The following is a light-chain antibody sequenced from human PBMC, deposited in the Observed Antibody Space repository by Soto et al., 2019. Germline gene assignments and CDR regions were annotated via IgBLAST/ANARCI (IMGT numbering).Light chain of an antibody. V-gene: IGLV2-14*01. CDR1: SSDVGAYNF. J-gene: IGLJ1*01. CDR3: SSYTTRSTPLYV. CDR2: EVS. Sequence: QSVLTQPASVSGSPGQSITISCTGTSSDVGAYNFVSWYQQHPGKAPKLMIYEVSNRPSGVSNRFSGSKSGNTASLTTSGLQAEDEADYYCSSYTTRSTPLYVFGTGTKVTVL.